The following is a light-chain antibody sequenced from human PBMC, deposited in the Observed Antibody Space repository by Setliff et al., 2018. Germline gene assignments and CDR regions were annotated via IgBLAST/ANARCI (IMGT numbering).Light chain of an antibody. V-gene: IGLV2-14*03. CDR1: SNDVGSYDL. J-gene: IGLJ1*01. Sequence: QSALAQPPSASGSPGQSVTISCTGTSNDVGSYDLVSWYQQHPGKAPKLIIYGVSDRPSGVSSRFSGSKSGNTASLTISGLQTEDEADYYCNAYTAGTTYVFGTGTKVTV. CDR3: NAYTAGTTYV. CDR2: GVS.